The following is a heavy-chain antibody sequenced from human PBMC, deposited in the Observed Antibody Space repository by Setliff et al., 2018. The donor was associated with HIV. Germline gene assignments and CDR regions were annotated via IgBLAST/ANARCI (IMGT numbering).Heavy chain of an antibody. J-gene: IGHJ4*02. CDR3: ARSIVPVASGYYYFEY. CDR2: INHSGST. Sequence: SETLSLTCAVYGGSFNGYSWTWIRQPPGKGLEWIGGINHSGSTYYKPSLKSRVTTSVDTSKNQFSLRLSSVAAGDTAVYYCARSIVPVASGYYYFEYWGQGTLVTVSS. CDR1: GGSFNGYS. D-gene: IGHD3-3*01. V-gene: IGHV4-34*01.